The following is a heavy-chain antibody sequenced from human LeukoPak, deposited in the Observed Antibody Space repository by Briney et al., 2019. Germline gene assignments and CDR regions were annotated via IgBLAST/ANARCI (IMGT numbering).Heavy chain of an antibody. J-gene: IGHJ4*02. CDR3: AASGYSSGWYYY. V-gene: IGHV3-23*01. CDR1: GFTFSSYA. Sequence: GGSLRLSCAASGFTFSSYAMSWVRQAPGKGLEWVSAISGCGGSTYYADSVKGRFTISRDNSKNTLYLQMNSLRAEDTAVYYCAASGYSSGWYYYWGQGTLVTVSS. CDR2: ISGCGGST. D-gene: IGHD6-19*01.